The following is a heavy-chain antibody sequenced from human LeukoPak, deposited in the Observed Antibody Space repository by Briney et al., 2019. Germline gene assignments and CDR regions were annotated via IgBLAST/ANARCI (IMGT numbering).Heavy chain of an antibody. CDR1: GYTFTSYG. CDR3: ASLGDSSYKFDY. D-gene: IGHD6-6*01. V-gene: IGHV1-18*01. J-gene: IGHJ4*02. Sequence: ASVKVSCKASGYTFTSYGISWVRQAPGQGLEWMGWISAYNGNTNYAQKLQGRVTMTTDTSTSTAYMELSSLRSEDTAVYYCASLGDSSYKFDYWGQGTLVTVSS. CDR2: ISAYNGNT.